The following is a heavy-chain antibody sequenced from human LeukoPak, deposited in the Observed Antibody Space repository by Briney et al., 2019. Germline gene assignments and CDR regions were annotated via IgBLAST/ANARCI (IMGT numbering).Heavy chain of an antibody. J-gene: IGHJ3*02. V-gene: IGHV4-59*12. CDR2: IYYSGST. D-gene: IGHD3-22*01. CDR1: GGSISSYY. Sequence: PSETLSLTCTVSGGSISSYYWSWIRQPPGKGLEWIGYIYYSGSTNYNPSLKSRVTISVDTSKNQFSLKLSSVTAADTAVYYCARAAEYDSRYAFDIWGQGTMVTVSS. CDR3: ARAAEYDSRYAFDI.